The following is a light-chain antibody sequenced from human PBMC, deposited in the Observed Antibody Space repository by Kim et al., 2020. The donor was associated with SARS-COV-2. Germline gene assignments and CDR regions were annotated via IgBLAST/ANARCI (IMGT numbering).Light chain of an antibody. Sequence: DIQLTQSPSFLSASVGDRVTITCRASQDIASYLAWYQQIPGKAPKLLIYAASTLQSGVPSRFSGSGSGTEFTLTISSLQPEDFATYYCQQLNNYPITFGQGTRLEIK. V-gene: IGKV1-9*01. CDR2: AAS. CDR3: QQLNNYPIT. CDR1: QDIASY. J-gene: IGKJ5*01.